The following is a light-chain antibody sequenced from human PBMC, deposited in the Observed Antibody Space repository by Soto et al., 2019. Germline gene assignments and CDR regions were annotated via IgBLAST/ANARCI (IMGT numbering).Light chain of an antibody. V-gene: IGKV1-39*01. Sequence: DIQMTQSPSSLSASVGDRVTITCRASQNIRNYLNWYQQKPGKAPNLLIHSASTLRIGVPSRFSGSGSGTDFSLAISSLQPEDFASCHCQQSFTIPYTFGQGTNVAIK. J-gene: IGKJ2*01. CDR1: QNIRNY. CDR2: SAS. CDR3: QQSFTIPYT.